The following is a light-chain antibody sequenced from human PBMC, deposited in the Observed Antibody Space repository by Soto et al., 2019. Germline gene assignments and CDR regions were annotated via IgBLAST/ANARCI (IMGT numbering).Light chain of an antibody. CDR2: WAS. Sequence: DIVMTQSPDSLAVSLGERATINCKSSQSVLYSSKNRNHLAWYQQRPGQPPKVLIYWASTRESGVPDRFSGSGSGTDFTLKISRVEAEDLGVYYCMQSLQFPITFGQGTRLEIK. CDR3: MQSLQFPIT. V-gene: IGKV4-1*01. J-gene: IGKJ5*01. CDR1: QSVLYSSKNRNH.